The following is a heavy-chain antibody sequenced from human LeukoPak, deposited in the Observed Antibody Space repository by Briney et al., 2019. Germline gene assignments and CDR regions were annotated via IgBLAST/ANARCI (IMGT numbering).Heavy chain of an antibody. D-gene: IGHD3-22*01. CDR2: IIPILGIA. CDR1: GGTFSSYA. CDR3: AREGYYDGSAKGWFDP. Sequence: SVKVSCKASGGTFSSYAISWVRQAPGQGLEWMGRIIPILGIANYAQKFQGRVTITADKSTSTAYMELSSLRSEDTAVYYCAREGYYDGSAKGWFDPWGQGTLVTVSS. V-gene: IGHV1-69*04. J-gene: IGHJ5*02.